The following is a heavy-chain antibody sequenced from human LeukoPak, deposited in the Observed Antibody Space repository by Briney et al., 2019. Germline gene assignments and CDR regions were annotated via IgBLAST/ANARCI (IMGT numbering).Heavy chain of an antibody. J-gene: IGHJ4*02. CDR1: GGSFRGYY. CDR3: AVNKKTVTLDY. V-gene: IGHV4-34*01. CDR2: INHSGST. D-gene: IGHD4-17*01. Sequence: PSETLSLTCADSGGSFRGYYTSWIRHPPGKGLEWVGEINHSGSTNYNPSLKSRVTISGDTSKNQFSLKLSSVTAADTAVYYCAVNKKTVTLDYWGQGTLATVSS.